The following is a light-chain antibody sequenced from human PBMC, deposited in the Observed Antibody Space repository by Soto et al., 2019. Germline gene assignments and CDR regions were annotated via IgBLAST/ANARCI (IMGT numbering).Light chain of an antibody. CDR1: RSVSSN. CDR2: GAS. J-gene: IGKJ2*01. Sequence: EIVMTQSPATLSVSPGGGATLSCRASRSVSSNLAWYQQKPGQAPRLLIYGASTRATGIPARFSGSGSGTEFTLTISSLQSEDFAVYYCQHYNNWPYTFGQGTKLEIK. V-gene: IGKV3-15*01. CDR3: QHYNNWPYT.